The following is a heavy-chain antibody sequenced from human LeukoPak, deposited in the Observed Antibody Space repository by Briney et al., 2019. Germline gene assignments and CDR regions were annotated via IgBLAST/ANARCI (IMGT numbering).Heavy chain of an antibody. CDR2: ISAYNGNT. J-gene: IGHJ4*02. D-gene: IGHD3-10*01. Sequence: ASVKVSCKASGCTFTSYGITWVRQAPGQGLEWMGWISAYNGNTHYAQKLQGRVTMTTDTSTSTAYMDLRSLRSDDTAVYYCARDQFYRPYRGEAISFDYWGQGTLVTVSS. CDR1: GCTFTSYG. V-gene: IGHV1-18*01. CDR3: ARDQFYRPYRGEAISFDY.